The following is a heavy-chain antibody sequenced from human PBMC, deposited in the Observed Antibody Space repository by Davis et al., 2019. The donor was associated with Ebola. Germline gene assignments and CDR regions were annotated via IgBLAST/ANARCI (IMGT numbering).Heavy chain of an antibody. D-gene: IGHD1-1*01. Sequence: PSETLSLTCSVSGASITSSGYYWTWIRQHPAKGLEWTGYISYSGNPYYNPSLKSRVVVSLDTSQNQFSLKLSSVTAADTAVYYCARENWDDHFFDHWGQGTRVTVSS. V-gene: IGHV4-31*03. CDR1: GASITSSGYY. CDR3: ARENWDDHFFDH. CDR2: ISYSGNP. J-gene: IGHJ4*02.